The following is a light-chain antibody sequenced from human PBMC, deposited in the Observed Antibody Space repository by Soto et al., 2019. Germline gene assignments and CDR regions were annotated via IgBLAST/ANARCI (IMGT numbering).Light chain of an antibody. CDR3: AAWDDGGDVV. J-gene: IGLJ2*01. Sequence: QSVLTQPPSASGTPGQWITISCSGSSSNIGSNTVNWYQQHPATDPTLLIYSNNQRPSRVPDRFSCSKSGTSASLAISGLESEDEADYYYAAWDDGGDVVFGGGTQLTVL. CDR1: SSNIGSNT. V-gene: IGLV1-44*01. CDR2: SNN.